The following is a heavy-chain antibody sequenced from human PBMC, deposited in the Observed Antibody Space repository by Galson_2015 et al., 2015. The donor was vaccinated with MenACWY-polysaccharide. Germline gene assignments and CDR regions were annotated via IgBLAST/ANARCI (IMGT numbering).Heavy chain of an antibody. D-gene: IGHD2-2*02. CDR1: GYTFSSYY. Sequence: SVKVSCKASGYTFSSYYMHWVRQAPGQGLEWMGIINPSGGSTSYAQKFQDRVTMTRDTSTSTVYMELSSLRSEDTAVYYCARDPCSSTSCYTGGVGYFDYWGQGTLVTVSS. CDR2: INPSGGST. V-gene: IGHV1-46*01. J-gene: IGHJ4*02. CDR3: ARDPCSSTSCYTGGVGYFDY.